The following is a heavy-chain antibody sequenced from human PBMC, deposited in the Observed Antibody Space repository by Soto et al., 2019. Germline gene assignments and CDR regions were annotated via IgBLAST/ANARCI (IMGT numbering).Heavy chain of an antibody. Sequence: GASVKVSCKASGGTFSSYAISWVRQAPGQGLEWMGGIIPIFGTANYAQKFQGRVTITADESTSTAYMELSSLRSEDTAVYYCARPDYGRDYYYYGMDVWGQGTTVTVS. CDR2: IIPIFGTA. CDR3: ARPDYGRDYYYYGMDV. J-gene: IGHJ6*02. V-gene: IGHV1-69*13. CDR1: GGTFSSYA. D-gene: IGHD4-17*01.